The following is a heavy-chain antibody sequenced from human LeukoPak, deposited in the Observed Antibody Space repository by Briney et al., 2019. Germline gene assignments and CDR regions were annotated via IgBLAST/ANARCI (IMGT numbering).Heavy chain of an antibody. V-gene: IGHV3-53*01. CDR2: IYSDGNT. CDR1: GFIVSNKY. Sequence: GGSLRLSCAASGFIVSNKYISWVRQAPGKGLEWVSVIYSDGNTNYADSVKGRFTISRDNSKNTLFLQMNSLRAEDSAVYYCATDREGDPSAYYLVGGQGTLITVSS. J-gene: IGHJ4*02. D-gene: IGHD3-22*01. CDR3: ATDREGDPSAYYLV.